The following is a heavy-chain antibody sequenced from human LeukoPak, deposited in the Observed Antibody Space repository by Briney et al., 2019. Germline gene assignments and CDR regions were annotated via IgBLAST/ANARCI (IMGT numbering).Heavy chain of an antibody. CDR3: ARHLEGWELEGSLYNWFDP. V-gene: IGHV4-39*07. CDR1: GGSISSSSYY. Sequence: SETLSLTCTVSGGSISSSSYYWGWIRQPPGKGLEWIGSIYYSGSTYYNPSLKSRVTISVDTSKNQFSLKLSSVTAADTAVYYCARHLEGWELEGSLYNWFDPWGQGTLVTVAS. CDR2: IYYSGST. D-gene: IGHD1-26*01. J-gene: IGHJ5*02.